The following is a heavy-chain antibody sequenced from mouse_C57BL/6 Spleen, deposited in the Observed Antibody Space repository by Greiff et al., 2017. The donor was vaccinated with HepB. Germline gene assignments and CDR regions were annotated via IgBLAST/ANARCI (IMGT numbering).Heavy chain of an antibody. D-gene: IGHD2-1*01. V-gene: IGHV5-12*01. CDR1: GFTFSDYY. CDR3: ARLRYGNYFDY. J-gene: IGHJ2*01. Sequence: EVQVVESGGGLVQPGGSLKLSCAASGFTFSDYYMYWVRQTPEKRLEWVAYISNGGGSTYYPDTVKGRFTISRDNAKNTLYLQMSRLKSEDTAMYYCARLRYGNYFDYWGQGTTLTVSS. CDR2: ISNGGGST.